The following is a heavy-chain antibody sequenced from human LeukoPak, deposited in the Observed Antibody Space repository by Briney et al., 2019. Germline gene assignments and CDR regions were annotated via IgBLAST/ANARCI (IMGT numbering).Heavy chain of an antibody. D-gene: IGHD4-17*01. Sequence: GASLRLSCAPSAFTFSIYSMNSVRHAPGKGREWVSSISSSSTYTYYAHSVKGRFTISRYNAKNSLYLQMNSLRAEDTAVYYCGRDGDGGYFSDYWGQGTLVTVSS. J-gene: IGHJ4*02. CDR1: AFTFSIYS. V-gene: IGHV3-21*01. CDR2: ISSSSTYT. CDR3: GRDGDGGYFSDY.